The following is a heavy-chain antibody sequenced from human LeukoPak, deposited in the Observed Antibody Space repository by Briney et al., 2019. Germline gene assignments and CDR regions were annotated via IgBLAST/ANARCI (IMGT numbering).Heavy chain of an antibody. CDR1: GYTFTSYG. CDR3: ARDENLRGWVDY. V-gene: IGHV1-18*01. D-gene: IGHD5-12*01. Sequence: ASVKVSCKASGYTFTSYGVSWVRQAPGQGLEWMGWSSAYNGNTNYAQKLQGRVTMTTDTSTSTAYMELRSLRSDDTAVYYCARDENLRGWVDYWGQGTLVTVSS. J-gene: IGHJ4*02. CDR2: SSAYNGNT.